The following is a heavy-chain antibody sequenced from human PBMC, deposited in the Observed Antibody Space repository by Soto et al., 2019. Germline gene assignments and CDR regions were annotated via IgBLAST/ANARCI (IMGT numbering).Heavy chain of an antibody. CDR1: GYTFTSYG. CDR2: ISGYNGNP. Sequence: QVQLVQSGGEVKKPGASVKVSCKASGYTFTSYGISWVRQAPGQGLGWMGWISGYNGNPNYAQNVQGRVTTSTDTATATAYMEEGRRRSDAVAVYDCAGDHAGITRGAVWGQGNTVTVS. J-gene: IGHJ6*02. CDR3: AGDHAGITRGAV. D-gene: IGHD3-10*01. V-gene: IGHV1-18*03.